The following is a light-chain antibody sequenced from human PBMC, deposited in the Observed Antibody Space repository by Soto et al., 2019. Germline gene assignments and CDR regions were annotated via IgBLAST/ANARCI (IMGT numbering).Light chain of an antibody. CDR2: EVS. CDR1: SSDFGGHKH. V-gene: IGLV2-14*01. Sequence: SVLPQPASVSGSPGQWITIPCTGTSSDFGGHKHVSWYQQHPGKAPKLMIYEVSNRPSGVSNRFSGSKSGNTASLTISGLQAEDEADYFCSSYSSGSTFYVFGTGTK. J-gene: IGLJ1*01. CDR3: SSYSSGSTFYV.